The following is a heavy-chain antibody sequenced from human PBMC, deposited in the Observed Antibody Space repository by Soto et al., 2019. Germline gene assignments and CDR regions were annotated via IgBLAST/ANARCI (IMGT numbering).Heavy chain of an antibody. D-gene: IGHD6-13*01. CDR2: IYYSGST. V-gene: IGHV4-59*06. J-gene: IGHJ4*02. Sequence: ETLSLTCTVSGGSISSYYWSWIRQPPGKGLEWIGYIYYSGSTYYNPSLKSRVTISVDTSKNQFSLKLSSVTAADTAVYYCARRPLSWAFDYWGQGTLVTVSS. CDR1: GGSISSYY. CDR3: ARRPLSWAFDY.